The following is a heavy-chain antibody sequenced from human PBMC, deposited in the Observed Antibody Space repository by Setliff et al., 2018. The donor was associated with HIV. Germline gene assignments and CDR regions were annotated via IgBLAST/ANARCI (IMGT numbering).Heavy chain of an antibody. CDR1: GFTFSTFA. V-gene: IGHV3-30*04. D-gene: IGHD1-1*01. J-gene: IGHJ4*02. CDR3: ASARIPTGGTSTSFDY. CDR2: ISGDGKTT. Sequence: PGGSLRLSCVASGFTFSTFAMYWVRQAPAKGLEWVSGISGDGKTTHYADSVMGRFTVSRDNSKNTLYLQLNGLRPDDTGVYYCASARIPTGGTSTSFDYWGQGTQVTVSS.